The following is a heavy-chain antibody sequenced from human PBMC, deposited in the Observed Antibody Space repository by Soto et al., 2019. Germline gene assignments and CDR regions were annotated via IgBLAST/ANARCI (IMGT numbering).Heavy chain of an antibody. CDR3: TGEVASGY. V-gene: IGHV3-30*03. J-gene: IGHJ4*02. CDR1: GFTVXTYG. Sequence: QVQLVESGGGVVQPGRSLRLSCAVSGFTVXTYGMHWVRQAPGKGLEWVAVISRDGGTKYYADSVKGRFTISRDNSRNTLFLEMNSLRGDDMAVYYCTGEVASGYWGQGTLVTVSS. D-gene: IGHD2-8*02. CDR2: ISRDGGTK.